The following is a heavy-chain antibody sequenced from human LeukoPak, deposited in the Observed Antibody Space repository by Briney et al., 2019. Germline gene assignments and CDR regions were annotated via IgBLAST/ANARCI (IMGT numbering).Heavy chain of an antibody. CDR1: GFTFSNYW. J-gene: IGHJ4*02. CDR3: AREAAGNSFDY. V-gene: IGHV3-7*01. CDR2: IKQDGSEI. D-gene: IGHD4-23*01. Sequence: PGGSLRLSCAASGFTFSNYWMSWVRQAPGKELEWVANIKQDGSEIYYVDSVKGRFTISRDNAKNSLYLQMNSLRAEDTAVYYCAREAAGNSFDYWGQGALVTVSS.